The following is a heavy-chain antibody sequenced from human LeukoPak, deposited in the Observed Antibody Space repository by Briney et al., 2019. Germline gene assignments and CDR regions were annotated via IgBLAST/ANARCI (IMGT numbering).Heavy chain of an antibody. CDR2: ISGSDGST. CDR3: ATDTAPDY. J-gene: IGHJ4*02. V-gene: IGHV3-23*01. CDR1: GFTFSSYA. Sequence: PGGSLRLSCAASGFTFSSYAMSWVRQAPGKGLEWVSGISGSDGSTNYADSVKGRFTISRDNSKNTLYLQMNSLRTEDTAVYYCATDTAPDYWGQGTLVTVSS. D-gene: IGHD5-18*01.